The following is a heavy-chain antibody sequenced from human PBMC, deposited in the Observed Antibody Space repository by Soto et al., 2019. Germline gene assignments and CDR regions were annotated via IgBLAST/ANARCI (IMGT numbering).Heavy chain of an antibody. Sequence: QVQLVQSGAEVKKPGSSVKVSCKASGGAFNNYIFDWVRQAPGQGLEWMGGIIPMFGTPKYAQTFQDRITISADVSTGTAYMALTSLIFDDTAMYYCARGRDQPPVGLYFDSWGEGNRVTVSS. V-gene: IGHV1-69*01. D-gene: IGHD1-26*01. CDR1: GGAFNNYI. CDR2: IIPMFGTP. J-gene: IGHJ4*02. CDR3: ARGRDQPPVGLYFDS.